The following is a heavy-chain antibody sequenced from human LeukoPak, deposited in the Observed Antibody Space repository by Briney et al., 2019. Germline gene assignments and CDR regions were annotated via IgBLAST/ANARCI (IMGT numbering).Heavy chain of an antibody. J-gene: IGHJ4*02. Sequence: WSSVKVSCRASGGTFDNYAISWVRQAPGQGLEWMGGIIPTLGTTKVAQKFQGGVSFTTDASASTAYMEVNRLRSEDTAVYYCARERRGFYLDSWGQGTLITVSS. CDR1: GGTFDNYA. CDR3: ARERRGFYLDS. D-gene: IGHD3-10*01. V-gene: IGHV1-69*05. CDR2: IIPTLGTT.